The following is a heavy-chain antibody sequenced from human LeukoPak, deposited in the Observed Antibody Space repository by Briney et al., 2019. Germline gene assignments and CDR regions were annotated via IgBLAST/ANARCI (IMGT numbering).Heavy chain of an antibody. J-gene: IGHJ6*02. Sequence: GGSLRLSCAASGFTFSSYSMNWVRQAPGKGLEWVSSISSSSSYIYYADSVKGRFTISRDNAKNSLYLQMNSLRAEVTAVYYCARVGVVPAARGGYYYYGMDVWGQGTTVTVSS. CDR3: ARVGVVPAARGGYYYYGMDV. CDR2: ISSSSSYI. D-gene: IGHD2-2*01. V-gene: IGHV3-21*01. CDR1: GFTFSSYS.